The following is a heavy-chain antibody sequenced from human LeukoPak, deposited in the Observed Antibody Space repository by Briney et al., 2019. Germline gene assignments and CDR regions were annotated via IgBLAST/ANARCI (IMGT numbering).Heavy chain of an antibody. D-gene: IGHD2-2*01. Sequence: SETLSLTCTVSGYSISSGYNWGWIRQPPGKGLGYIGSFPHSGNTYYNPSLKSRVTISVDTSKNQFSLKLSSVTAADTAVYYCARVSSYEFDYWGQGTLVTVSS. CDR3: ARVSSYEFDY. V-gene: IGHV4-38-2*02. CDR1: GYSISSGYN. J-gene: IGHJ4*02. CDR2: FPHSGNT.